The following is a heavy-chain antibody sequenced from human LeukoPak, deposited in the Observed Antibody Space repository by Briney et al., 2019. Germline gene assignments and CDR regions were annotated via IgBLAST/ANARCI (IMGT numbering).Heavy chain of an antibody. J-gene: IGHJ4*02. CDR3: ARARGFDS. CDR1: GYTFTGYY. CDR2: MNTNTGNP. Sequence: ASVTVSCKASGYTFTGYYMHWVRQAPGQGLEWMGWMNTNTGNPAYAQGFTGRFVFSLDTSVSTAYLQTSSVMPEDTAVYYCARARGFDSWGQGTLVTVSS. V-gene: IGHV7-4-1*02.